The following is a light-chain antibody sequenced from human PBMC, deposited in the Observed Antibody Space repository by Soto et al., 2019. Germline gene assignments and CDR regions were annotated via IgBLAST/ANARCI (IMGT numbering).Light chain of an antibody. CDR3: SSYTSSSPYV. J-gene: IGLJ1*01. V-gene: IGLV2-14*01. Sequence: QSALTQPASGYGSPGQSITISCTGNSSDVGGYNYVSWYQQHPGKAPKLMIYDVSNRPSGVSNRFSGSKSGNTASLTISGLQAEDEADYYCSSYTSSSPYVFGTGTKVTV. CDR2: DVS. CDR1: SSDVGGYNY.